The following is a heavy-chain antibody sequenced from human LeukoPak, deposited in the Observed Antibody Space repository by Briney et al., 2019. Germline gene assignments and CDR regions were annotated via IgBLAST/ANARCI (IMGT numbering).Heavy chain of an antibody. Sequence: ASVKVSCKASGYTFTSYGISWVRQAPGQGLEWMGWISAYNGNTNYAQKLQGRVTMTTDTSTSTAYMELRSLRSDDTAVYYCARELEDIVVVPAASPSVGYMDVWGKGTTVTVSS. J-gene: IGHJ6*03. V-gene: IGHV1-18*01. CDR3: ARELEDIVVVPAASPSVGYMDV. CDR2: ISAYNGNT. D-gene: IGHD2-2*01. CDR1: GYTFTSYG.